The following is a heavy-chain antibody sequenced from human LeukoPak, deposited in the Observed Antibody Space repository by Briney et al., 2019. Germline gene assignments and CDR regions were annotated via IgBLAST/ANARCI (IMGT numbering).Heavy chain of an antibody. V-gene: IGHV1-2*02. CDR3: TRDMGRYSGYDYDY. D-gene: IGHD5-12*01. Sequence: ASVKVSCKTSGYTFTDYYLHWVRQAPGQGLEWVGWIHPNTGATHHAQKFQGRLTMTRDTSISTVSMELTRLRSDDTTVYYCTRDMGRYSGYDYDYWGQGTLVTASS. CDR2: IHPNTGAT. J-gene: IGHJ4*02. CDR1: GYTFTDYY.